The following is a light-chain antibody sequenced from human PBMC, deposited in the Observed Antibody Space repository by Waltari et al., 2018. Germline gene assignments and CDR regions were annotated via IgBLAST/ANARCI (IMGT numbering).Light chain of an antibody. CDR3: CSYVGSSTWM. CDR1: SSDVGTYNL. J-gene: IGLJ3*02. CDR2: DVT. Sequence: QSALTQPASVSGSPGQSITISCTGSSSDVGTYNLVSWYQQQPGKVPKLLIYDVTKRPSGVSNRFSGSKSGNTASLTISGLQAEDEADYYCCSYVGSSTWMFGGGTKLTVL. V-gene: IGLV2-23*02.